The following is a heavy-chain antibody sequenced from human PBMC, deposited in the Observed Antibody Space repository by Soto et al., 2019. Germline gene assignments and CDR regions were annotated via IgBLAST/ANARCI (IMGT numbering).Heavy chain of an antibody. CDR1: GFTFSSYA. D-gene: IGHD3-10*01. Sequence: LRLSCAASGFTFSSYAMSWVRQAPGKGLEWVSAISGSGGSTYYADSVKGRFTISRDNSKNTLYLQMNSLRAEDTAVYYCAKDPNYYGSGSYDPYYFDYWGQGTLVTVSS. CDR3: AKDPNYYGSGSYDPYYFDY. J-gene: IGHJ4*02. CDR2: ISGSGGST. V-gene: IGHV3-23*01.